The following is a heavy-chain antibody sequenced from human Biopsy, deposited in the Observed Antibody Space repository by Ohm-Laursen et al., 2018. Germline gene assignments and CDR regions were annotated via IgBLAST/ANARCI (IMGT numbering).Heavy chain of an antibody. CDR2: IYYDGIT. V-gene: IGHV4-38-2*01. J-gene: IGHJ6*02. CDR3: ARVAGGYAYYYGMDV. CDR1: GYSDTNDYY. Sequence: SETLSLTCAVSGYSDTNDYYWGWTRQPPGKGLEWIGNIYYDGITYYNQARKSRVAMSVDTSKNQFSRRLTFVTAADTAVYYCARVAGGYAYYYGMDVWGQGTTVIVSS. D-gene: IGHD5-12*01.